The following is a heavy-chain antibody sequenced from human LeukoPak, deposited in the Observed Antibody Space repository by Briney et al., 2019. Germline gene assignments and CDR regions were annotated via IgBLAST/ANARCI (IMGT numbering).Heavy chain of an antibody. CDR3: AKRGVVIRVILVGFHKEAYYFDS. J-gene: IGHJ4*02. CDR2: IGGSGGVT. V-gene: IGHV3-23*01. CDR1: GITLSNYG. Sequence: GGSLRLSCAVSGITLSNYGMSWVRQAPGEGLEWVAGIGGSGGVTNYADSVKGRFTISRDSAKNTLYLQMNSLRAGDTAVYFCAKRGVVIRVILVGFHKEAYYFDSWGQGALVTVSS. D-gene: IGHD3-10*01.